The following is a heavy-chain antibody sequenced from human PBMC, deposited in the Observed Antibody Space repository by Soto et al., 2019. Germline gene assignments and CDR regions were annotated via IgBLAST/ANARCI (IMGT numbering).Heavy chain of an antibody. CDR3: TSLVLY. V-gene: IGHV1-3*01. J-gene: IGHJ4*02. CDR2: INAGNGNT. D-gene: IGHD3-10*01. CDR1: GYTFTSYA. Sequence: ASVKVSCKASGYTFTSYAMHWVRQAPGQRLEWMGWINAGNGNTKYSQKFQGRFTISRDDSKNTAYLQMNSLKTEDTAVYYCTSLVLYWGQGTLVTVSS.